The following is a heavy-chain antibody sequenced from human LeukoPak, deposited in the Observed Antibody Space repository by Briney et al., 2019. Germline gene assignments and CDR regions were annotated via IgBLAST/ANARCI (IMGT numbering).Heavy chain of an antibody. D-gene: IGHD2-21*02. CDR2: IRDDGSNK. J-gene: IGHJ4*02. V-gene: IGHV3-30*02. Sequence: PGGSLRLSCAASGFTFSNYGMHWVRQAPGKGLEWVTFIRDDGSNKYYADSVKGRFTISRDNSKNTLYLQMNSLRAEDTAVYYCAKEGLTYCGGDCYFDYWGQGTLVTVSS. CDR1: GFTFSNYG. CDR3: AKEGLTYCGGDCYFDY.